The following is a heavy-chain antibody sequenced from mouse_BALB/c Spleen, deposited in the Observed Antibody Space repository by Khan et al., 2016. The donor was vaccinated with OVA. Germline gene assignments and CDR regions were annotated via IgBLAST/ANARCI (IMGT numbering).Heavy chain of an antibody. Sequence: QVQLPQPGAELVKPGASVNLSCKASGYTFTSYWMHWVKQRPGQGLDWIGYINPSDGRTHYNESFRNKATLTVDKSSHTAYMQVSSLTSEDSAVYDCARGGYGSLAYWGQGTLVTVSA. CDR2: INPSDGRT. CDR3: ARGGYGSLAY. V-gene: IGHV1S81*02. CDR1: GYTFTSYW. J-gene: IGHJ3*01. D-gene: IGHD2-10*02.